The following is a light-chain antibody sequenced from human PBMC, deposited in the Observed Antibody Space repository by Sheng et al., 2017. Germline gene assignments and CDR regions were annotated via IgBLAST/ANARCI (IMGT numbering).Light chain of an antibody. CDR2: DTR. V-gene: IGLV7-46*01. J-gene: IGLJ2*01. Sequence: QAVVTQEPSLTVSPGGTVTLTCASSTGAVTTGHYPYWFQQKPGQAPRTLIYDTRNKHSWTPARFSGSLFGGKAALTLSGAQPEDEAEYYCLLSYGGSRLVFGGGTKLTVL. CDR1: TGAVTTGHY. CDR3: LLSYGGSRLV.